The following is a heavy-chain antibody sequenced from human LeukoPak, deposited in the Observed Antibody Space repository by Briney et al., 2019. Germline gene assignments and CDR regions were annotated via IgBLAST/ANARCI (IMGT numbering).Heavy chain of an antibody. CDR2: IYPGDSDT. J-gene: IGHJ4*02. CDR1: GYSFTSYW. V-gene: IGHV5-51*01. CDR3: ARRGEAMDPFDY. D-gene: IGHD5-18*01. Sequence: HGEPLKISCKDSGYSFTSYWIGWVRQMPGKGLEWMGIIYPGDSDTRYSPSFQGQVTISADKSINTAYLQWSSLKASDTAIYYCARRGEAMDPFDYWGQGTLVTVSS.